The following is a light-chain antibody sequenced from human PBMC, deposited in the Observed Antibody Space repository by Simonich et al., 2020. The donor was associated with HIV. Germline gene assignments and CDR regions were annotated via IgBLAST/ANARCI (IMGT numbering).Light chain of an antibody. V-gene: IGKV1-5*03. CDR3: QQYDNWPPYT. Sequence: DIQMTQSPSILSASVGDRVTITCRASQSISSWVAWYQQKPGKAPKLLIYKASSLESGVPSRFSGSGSGTEFTLTISSMQSEDFAVYYCQQYDNWPPYTFGQGTKLEIK. J-gene: IGKJ2*01. CDR2: KAS. CDR1: QSISSW.